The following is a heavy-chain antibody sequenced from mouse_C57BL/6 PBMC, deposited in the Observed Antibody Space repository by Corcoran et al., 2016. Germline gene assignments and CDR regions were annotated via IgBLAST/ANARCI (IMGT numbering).Heavy chain of an antibody. CDR1: GYSITSGYY. V-gene: IGHV3-6*01. CDR2: ISYDGSN. CDR3: ARAGTTVVFDY. D-gene: IGHD1-1*01. J-gene: IGHJ2*01. Sequence: DVQLQESGPGLVKPSQSLSLTCSVTGYSITSGYYWNWIRQFPGNKLEWMGYISYDGSNNYNPSLKNRISITRDTSKNQFFLKLNSVTTEDTATYYCARAGTTVVFDYWGQGTTLTVSS.